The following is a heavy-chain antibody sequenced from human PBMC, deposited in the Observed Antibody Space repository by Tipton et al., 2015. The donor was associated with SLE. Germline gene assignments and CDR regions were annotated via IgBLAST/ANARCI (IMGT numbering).Heavy chain of an antibody. CDR3: AGDDYASGIT. CDR1: GFTFSTYA. J-gene: IGHJ5*02. V-gene: IGHV3-9*01. D-gene: IGHD3-10*01. Sequence: SLRLSCAASGFTFSTYAMTWVRQAPGKGLEWVSGISWNGGSTVYADSVKGRFTISRDNARNSLYLQMNSLRVEDTAVYFCAGDDYASGITWGQGTLVTVSS. CDR2: ISWNGGST.